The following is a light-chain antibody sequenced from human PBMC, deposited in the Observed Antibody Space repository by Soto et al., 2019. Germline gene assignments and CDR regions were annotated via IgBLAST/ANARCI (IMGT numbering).Light chain of an antibody. J-gene: IGKJ2*01. Sequence: DIVLTQSPGTLSLSPGQRATLSCRASQSLSSAFLAWYQQKPGQAPRLLIYSASSRATGVPDRFSGSGSGTDFTLTISRLEPEDFAVYYCQHRSNWPMYTFGQGTKVDIK. CDR1: QSLSSAF. CDR3: QHRSNWPMYT. V-gene: IGKV3D-20*02. CDR2: SAS.